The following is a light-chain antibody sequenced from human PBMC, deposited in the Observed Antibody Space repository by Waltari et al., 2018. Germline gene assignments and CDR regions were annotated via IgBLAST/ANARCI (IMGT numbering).Light chain of an antibody. J-gene: IGLJ2*01. CDR1: ALPTQY. CDR3: QSTDSSGTSVV. Sequence: SYELTQPPSVSVSPGQTARITCSGDALPTQYAYWYQQKPGQAPVVVIYKDSERPSGIPERFSGSTSGTTVTLAISGVQAEEEADYYCQSTDSSGTSVVFGGGTKLTVL. CDR2: KDS. V-gene: IGLV3-25*02.